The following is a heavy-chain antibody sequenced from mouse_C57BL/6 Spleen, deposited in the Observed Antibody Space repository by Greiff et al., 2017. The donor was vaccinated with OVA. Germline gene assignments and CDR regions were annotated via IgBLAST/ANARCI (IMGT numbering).Heavy chain of an antibody. CDR1: GYTFTSYW. CDR2: INPSNGGT. V-gene: IGHV1-53*01. J-gene: IGHJ1*03. D-gene: IGHD1-1*01. Sequence: QVQLQQPGTELVKPGASVKLSCKASGYTFTSYWMHWVKQRPGQGLEWIGNINPSNGGTNYNEKFKSKATLTVDKSSITAYMQLSSLTSEDSAVYYCARGGIHYYGSPYWYFDVWGTGTTVTVSS. CDR3: ARGGIHYYGSPYWYFDV.